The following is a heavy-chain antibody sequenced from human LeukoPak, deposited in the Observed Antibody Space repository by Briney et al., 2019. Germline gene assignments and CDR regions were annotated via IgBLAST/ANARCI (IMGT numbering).Heavy chain of an antibody. CDR1: GYTFTSYG. CDR3: AKPGYSSGWYRTESGTGSAFFDY. CDR2: ISAYNGNT. V-gene: IGHV1-18*01. D-gene: IGHD6-19*01. J-gene: IGHJ4*02. Sequence: ASVKVSCKASGYTFTSYGISWVRQAPGQGLEWMGWISAYNGNTNYAQKLQGRVTMTTDTSTSTAYMELRSLRSDDTAVYYCAKPGYSSGWYRTESGTGSAFFDYWGQGTLVTVSS.